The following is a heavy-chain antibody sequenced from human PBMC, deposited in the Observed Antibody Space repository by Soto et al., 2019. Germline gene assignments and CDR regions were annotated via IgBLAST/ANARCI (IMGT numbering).Heavy chain of an antibody. J-gene: IGHJ5*02. CDR2: ISPYNGNT. Sequence: QVQLVQSAAEVKKPGASVKVSCKTSGYTFVSYGINWVRQAPGQGLEWMGWISPYNGNTNFAQRFQGRVTLTTDTSTDIVYMDLGSLKSDDTAVYYCARDQYFFDSSGYYDHWGQGTLITVSS. V-gene: IGHV1-18*04. D-gene: IGHD3-22*01. CDR3: ARDQYFFDSSGYYDH. CDR1: GYTFVSYG.